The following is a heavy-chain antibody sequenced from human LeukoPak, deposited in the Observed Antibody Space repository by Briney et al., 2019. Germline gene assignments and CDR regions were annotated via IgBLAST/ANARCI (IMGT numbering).Heavy chain of an antibody. D-gene: IGHD3-10*01. V-gene: IGHV4-30-2*01. CDR1: GGSISSGGYS. J-gene: IGHJ4*02. CDR2: IYHSGST. CDR3: ARGSGSYYIQPFDY. Sequence: PSQTLSLTCAVSGGSISSGGYSWSWIRQPPGKGLEWIGYIYHSGSTYYNPSLKSRVTISVDRSKNQFSLKLSSVTAADTAVYYCARGSGSYYIQPFDYWGQGTLVTVSS.